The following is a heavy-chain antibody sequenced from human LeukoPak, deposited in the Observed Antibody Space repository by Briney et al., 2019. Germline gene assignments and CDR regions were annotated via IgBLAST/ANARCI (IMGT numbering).Heavy chain of an antibody. Sequence: GGSLRLSCVVSGFTFSSYWMHWVRQAPGKGLVWVSRINGDESSTSYVDSVKGRFIISRDNAKNTLYLQMNSLRAEDTAVYYCATGAGSLAYWGQGTLVTVSS. CDR2: INGDESST. V-gene: IGHV3-74*01. CDR3: ATGAGSLAY. CDR1: GFTFSSYW. J-gene: IGHJ4*02. D-gene: IGHD6-19*01.